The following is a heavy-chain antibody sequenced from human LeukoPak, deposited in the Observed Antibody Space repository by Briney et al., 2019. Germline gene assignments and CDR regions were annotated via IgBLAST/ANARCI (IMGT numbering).Heavy chain of an antibody. V-gene: IGHV4-31*03. CDR2: IFYSGTT. Sequence: SQTLSLTCTVSGGSISSGGYYWSWLRQHPGKGLEWIGYIFYSGTTYYNPSLKSRVTISVDTSNNQFSLKLSSVTAADTAVYYCAKTPEGDTATDDYWGQGTLVTVSS. CDR3: AKTPEGDTATDDY. D-gene: IGHD5-18*01. J-gene: IGHJ4*02. CDR1: GGSISSGGYY.